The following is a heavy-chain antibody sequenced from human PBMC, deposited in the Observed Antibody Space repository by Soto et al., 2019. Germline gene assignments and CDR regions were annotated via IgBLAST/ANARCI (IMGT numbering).Heavy chain of an antibody. J-gene: IGHJ3*02. Sequence: SETLSLTCSVSGGSISSGAYYGNWIRQHPRKVLEWIGYIYYSGTTYYNPSLGSRVSISADTSKNQFSLKPNSVTVADTAVYYCARNPSHLCASTSCHAFDIWGQGTMVTVSS. CDR2: IYYSGTT. CDR1: GGSISSGAYY. CDR3: ARNPSHLCASTSCHAFDI. V-gene: IGHV4-31*03. D-gene: IGHD2-2*01.